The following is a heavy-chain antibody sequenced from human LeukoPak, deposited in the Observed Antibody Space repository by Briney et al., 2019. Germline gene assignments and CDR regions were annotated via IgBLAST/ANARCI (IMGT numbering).Heavy chain of an antibody. CDR2: INPNNGAT. CDR3: AKVLPPWYSSRDDNYYMDV. D-gene: IGHD6-13*01. CDR1: GYTFSGYF. J-gene: IGHJ6*03. V-gene: IGHV1-2*02. Sequence: ASVQVSCKASGYTFSGYFIQWVRQAPGQGLEWMGWINPNNGATNYAQKFQGRVTMSRDTPSSTAYMGLSRLRSNDTAIYYCAKVLPPWYSSRDDNYYMDVWGKGTTVTVSS.